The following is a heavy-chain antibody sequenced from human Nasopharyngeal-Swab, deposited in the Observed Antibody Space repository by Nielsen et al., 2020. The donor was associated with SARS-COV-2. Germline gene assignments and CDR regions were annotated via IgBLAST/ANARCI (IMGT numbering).Heavy chain of an antibody. CDR2: ISYDGSNK. Sequence: GGSLRLSCAASGFTFSSYVLHWVRQAPGKGLEWVAVISYDGSNKYYADSVKGRFTISRDNSKNTLYLQMNSLRAEDTAVYYCARDRGDVYNLYYFDYWGQGTLVTVSS. J-gene: IGHJ4*02. CDR1: GFTFSSYV. V-gene: IGHV3-30*03. CDR3: ARDRGDVYNLYYFDY. D-gene: IGHD5-24*01.